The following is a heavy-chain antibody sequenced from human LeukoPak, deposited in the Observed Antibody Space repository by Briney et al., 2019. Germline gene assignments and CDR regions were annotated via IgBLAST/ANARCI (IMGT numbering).Heavy chain of an antibody. V-gene: IGHV1-18*01. D-gene: IGHD3-3*01. J-gene: IGHJ6*02. CDR1: GYTFTSYG. Sequence: ASVKVSCKASGYTFTSYGISWVRQAPGQGLEWMGWISAYNGKTNYAQKLQGRVTMTTDTSTSTAYMELRSLRSDDTAVYYCARAPLRFLEWLLSYYYGMDVWGQGTTVTVSS. CDR3: ARAPLRFLEWLLSYYYGMDV. CDR2: ISAYNGKT.